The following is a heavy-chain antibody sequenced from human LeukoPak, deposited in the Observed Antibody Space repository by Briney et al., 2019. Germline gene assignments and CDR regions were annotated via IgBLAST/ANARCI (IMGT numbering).Heavy chain of an antibody. D-gene: IGHD1-26*01. J-gene: IGHJ6*03. Sequence: SETLSLTCAVYGGSFSGYYWSWIRQPPGKGLEWIGEINHSGSTNYNPSLKSRVTISVDTSKNQFSLKLSSVTAADTAVYYCARGPEVGAKPFYYYYYMDVWGKGTTVTVSS. CDR3: ARGPEVGAKPFYYYYYMDV. V-gene: IGHV4-34*01. CDR2: INHSGST. CDR1: GGSFSGYY.